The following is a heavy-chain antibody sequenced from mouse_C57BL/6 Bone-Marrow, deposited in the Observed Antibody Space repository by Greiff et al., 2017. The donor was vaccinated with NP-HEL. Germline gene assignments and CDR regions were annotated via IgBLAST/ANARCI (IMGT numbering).Heavy chain of an antibody. Sequence: EVQLKQSGPELVKPGASVKISCKASGYSFTDYNMNWVKQSNGKSLEWIGVINPNYGTTSYNQKFKGKATLTVDQSSSTAYMQLNSLTSEDSAVYYCARCLITTVVAQYYYAMDYWGQGTSVTVSS. V-gene: IGHV1-39*01. J-gene: IGHJ4*01. D-gene: IGHD1-1*01. CDR1: GYSFTDYN. CDR2: INPNYGTT. CDR3: ARCLITTVVAQYYYAMDY.